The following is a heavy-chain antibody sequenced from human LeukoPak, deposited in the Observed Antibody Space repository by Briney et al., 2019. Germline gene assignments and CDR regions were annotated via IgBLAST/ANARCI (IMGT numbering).Heavy chain of an antibody. V-gene: IGHV3-30*03. CDR1: GFTFSSYG. J-gene: IGHJ6*02. CDR3: VRDVSRRIGMDV. Sequence: GRSLRLSCAASGFTFSSYGMHWVRQAPGKGLEWVAVISYDGSNKYYADSVKGRFTISRDNPENSLYLQMDSLRADDTAVYYCVRDVSRRIGMDVWGQGTTVTVSS. CDR2: ISYDGSNK. D-gene: IGHD2/OR15-2a*01.